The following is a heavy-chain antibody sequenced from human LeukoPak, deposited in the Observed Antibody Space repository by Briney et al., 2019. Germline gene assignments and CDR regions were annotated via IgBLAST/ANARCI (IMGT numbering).Heavy chain of an antibody. J-gene: IGHJ4*02. Sequence: ASVKVSCKASGGTFSSYAISWVRQAPGQGLEWMGRIIPILGIANYAQKFQGRVTITADKSTSTAYMELSSLRSEDTAVYYCAPSSMEDSYGNYFDYWGQGTLVTVSS. CDR2: IIPILGIA. CDR3: APSSMEDSYGNYFDY. D-gene: IGHD5-18*01. CDR1: GGTFSSYA. V-gene: IGHV1-69*04.